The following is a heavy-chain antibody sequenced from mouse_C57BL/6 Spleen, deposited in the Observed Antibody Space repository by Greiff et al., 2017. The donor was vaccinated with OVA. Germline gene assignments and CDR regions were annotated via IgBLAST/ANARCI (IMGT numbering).Heavy chain of an antibody. CDR1: GFTFSSYA. J-gene: IGHJ2*01. Sequence: EVKLVESGEGLVKPGGSLKLSCAASGFTFSSYAMSWVRQTPEKRLEWVAYISSGGDYIYYADTVKGRFTISRDNARNTLYLQMSSLKSEDTAMYYCTRASYYGKGYFDYWGQGTTLTVSS. CDR3: TRASYYGKGYFDY. V-gene: IGHV5-9-1*02. D-gene: IGHD2-10*01. CDR2: ISSGGDYI.